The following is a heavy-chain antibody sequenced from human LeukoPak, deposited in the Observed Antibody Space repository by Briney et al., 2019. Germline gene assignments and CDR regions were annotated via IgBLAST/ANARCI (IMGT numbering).Heavy chain of an antibody. D-gene: IGHD3-10*01. CDR3: ARIHYGSGGYQPLDY. Sequence: GGSLRLSCAASGFTLSDYYMSWIRQAPGKGLEWGSYISSSGSTIYYADSVKGRFTISRDNAKNSLYLQMNSLRAEDTAVYYCARIHYGSGGYQPLDYWGQATLVTVSS. CDR2: ISSSGSTI. J-gene: IGHJ4*02. CDR1: GFTLSDYY. V-gene: IGHV3-11*01.